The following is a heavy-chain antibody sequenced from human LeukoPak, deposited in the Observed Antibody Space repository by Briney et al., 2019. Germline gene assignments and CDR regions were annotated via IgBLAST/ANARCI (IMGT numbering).Heavy chain of an antibody. D-gene: IGHD4-17*01. Sequence: GGSLRLSCAASGFTFSTYWMSWVRQAPGKGLEWVSYISSSGSTIYYADSVKGRFTISRDNAKNSLYLQMNSLRAEDTAVYYCARDLEKGATVTTDYWGQGTLVTVSS. J-gene: IGHJ4*02. CDR2: ISSSGSTI. CDR1: GFTFSTYW. V-gene: IGHV3-48*04. CDR3: ARDLEKGATVTTDY.